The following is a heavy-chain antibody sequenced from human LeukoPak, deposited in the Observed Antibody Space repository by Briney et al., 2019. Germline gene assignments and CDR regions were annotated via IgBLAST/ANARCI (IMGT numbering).Heavy chain of an antibody. CDR3: ARGRTYDYVWGSYRVDYYYYGMDV. D-gene: IGHD3-16*02. J-gene: IGHJ6*02. V-gene: IGHV4-34*01. CDR1: GGSFSGYY. Sequence: PSETLSLTCAVYGGSFSGYYWSWIRQPPGKGLEWIGEINHSGSTNYNPSLKSRVTISVDTSKNQFSLKLSSVTAADTAVYYCARGRTYDYVWGSYRVDYYYYGMDVWGQGTTVTVSS. CDR2: INHSGST.